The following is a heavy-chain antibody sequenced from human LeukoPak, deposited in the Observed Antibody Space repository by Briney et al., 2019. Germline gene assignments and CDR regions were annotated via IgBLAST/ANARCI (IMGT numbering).Heavy chain of an antibody. J-gene: IGHJ4*02. CDR2: IYYSGST. Sequence: SETLSLTCTVSGGSISSSSYYWGWIRQPPGKGLEWIGSIYYSGSTYYNPSLKSRVTISVDTSKNQFSLKLSSVTAADTAVYYCARETADCSSTSCYHFDYWGQGTLVTVSS. D-gene: IGHD2-2*01. CDR3: ARETADCSSTSCYHFDY. CDR1: GGSISSSSYY. V-gene: IGHV4-39*07.